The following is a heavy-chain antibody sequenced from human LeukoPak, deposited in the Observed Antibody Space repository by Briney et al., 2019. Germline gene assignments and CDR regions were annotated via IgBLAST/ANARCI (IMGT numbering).Heavy chain of an antibody. V-gene: IGHV4-4*02. D-gene: IGHD3-10*01. CDR2: IYHSEST. J-gene: IGHJ4*02. CDR1: GGSFSSSFW. CDR3: AQARFSGYYFDY. Sequence: SGTLSLTCAVSGGSFSSSFWWSWVRQPPGKGLEWIGEIYHSESTNYNPSLKSRVTISVDKSKNQFSLKLNSVTAADTAVYYCAQARFSGYYFDYWGQGTLVTISS.